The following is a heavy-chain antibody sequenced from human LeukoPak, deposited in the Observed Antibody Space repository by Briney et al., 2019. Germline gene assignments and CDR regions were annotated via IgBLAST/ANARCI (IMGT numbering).Heavy chain of an antibody. CDR2: ISYDGSNK. J-gene: IGHJ1*01. CDR3: ERRTKSGRPR. V-gene: IGHV3-30-3*01. CDR1: GFTFSDCA. Sequence: GRSLRLSCAASGFTFSDCAVHWVRQAPGKGLEWVALISYDGSNKYYADSVKGRFTISRDNSKNTMFLQMNSLRREDTAVYYCERRTKSGRPRWGQDTLVRVP. D-gene: IGHD3-10*01.